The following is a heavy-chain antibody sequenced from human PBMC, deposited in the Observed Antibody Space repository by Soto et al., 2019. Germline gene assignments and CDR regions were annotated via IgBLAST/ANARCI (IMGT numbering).Heavy chain of an antibody. Sequence: PGGSLRLSCSASGSTFSSYAMHWVRQAPGKGLEYVSAISSNGGSTYYADSVKGRFTISRDNSKNTLYLQMSSLRAEDTAVYYCVKSPTPNYYYYYGMDVWGQGTTVTVSS. CDR3: VKSPTPNYYYYYGMDV. CDR2: ISSNGGST. CDR1: GSTFSSYA. V-gene: IGHV3-64D*06. J-gene: IGHJ6*02.